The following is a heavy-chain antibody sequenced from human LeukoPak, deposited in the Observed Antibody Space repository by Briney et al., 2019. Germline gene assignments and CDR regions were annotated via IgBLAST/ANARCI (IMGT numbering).Heavy chain of an antibody. J-gene: IGHJ3*02. D-gene: IGHD3-22*01. CDR1: GGSISSSSYY. CDR2: IYYSGST. CDR3: ARQYYYDSSGYQGAFDI. V-gene: IGHV4-39*01. Sequence: SETPSLTCTVSGGSISSSSYYWGWIRQPPGKGLEWIGSIYYSGSTYYNPSLKSRVTISVDTSKNQFSLKLSSVTAADTAVYYCARQYYYDSSGYQGAFDIWGQGTMVTVSS.